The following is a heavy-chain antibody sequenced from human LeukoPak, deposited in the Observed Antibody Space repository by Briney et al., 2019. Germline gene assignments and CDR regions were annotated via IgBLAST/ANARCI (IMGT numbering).Heavy chain of an antibody. D-gene: IGHD2-21*01. CDR1: AFTFSSYA. V-gene: IGHV3-23*01. CDR2: TSESGGST. Sequence: TGGSLRLSCEASAFTFSSYAMVWVRQAPGKGLEWCSVTSESGGSTHYADSGRGPVTSYRDNSKNTLYLQINSLGGEATAVYSCAKGRWGLPINNFDLWGQGRMVTVSS. CDR3: AKGRWGLPINNFDL. J-gene: IGHJ3*01.